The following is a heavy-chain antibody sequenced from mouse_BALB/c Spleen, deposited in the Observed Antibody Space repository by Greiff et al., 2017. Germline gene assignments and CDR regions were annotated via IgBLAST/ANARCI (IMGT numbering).Heavy chain of an antibody. CDR1: GYTFTSYW. CDR2: INPSTGYT. J-gene: IGHJ3*01. V-gene: IGHV1-7*01. Sequence: VQLQQSGAELAKPGASVKMSCKASGYTFTSYWMHWVKQRPGQGLEWIGYINPSTGYTEYNQKFKDKATLTADKSSSTAYMQLSSLTSEDSAVYYCARGGLRGNWADWGQGTLVTVSA. CDR3: ARGGLRGNWAD. D-gene: IGHD2-1*01.